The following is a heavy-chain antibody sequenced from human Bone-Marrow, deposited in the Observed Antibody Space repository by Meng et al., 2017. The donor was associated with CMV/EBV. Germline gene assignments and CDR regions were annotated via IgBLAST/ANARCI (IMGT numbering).Heavy chain of an antibody. V-gene: IGHV1-8*01. Sequence: ASVKVSCKASGYTFTSYDINWVRQATGQGLEWMGWMNPNSGNTGYAQKFQGRVTMTRNTSISTAYMELSSLRSEDTAVYYCARHGYYGSGSYYKPVYYYYGMDVWGQGITVTVSS. CDR2: MNPNSGNT. CDR3: ARHGYYGSGSYYKPVYYYYGMDV. J-gene: IGHJ6*02. CDR1: GYTFTSYD. D-gene: IGHD3-10*01.